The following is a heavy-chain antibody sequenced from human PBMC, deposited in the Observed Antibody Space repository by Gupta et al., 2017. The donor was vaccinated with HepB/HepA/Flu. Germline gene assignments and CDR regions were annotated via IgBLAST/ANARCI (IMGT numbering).Heavy chain of an antibody. V-gene: IGHV4-31*03. J-gene: IGHJ6*02. CDR3: ARDPDVGGGYGMDV. D-gene: IGHD1-14*01. Sequence: QVQLQESCPGLVKPSQTLSLTCTVSGGSISSGGYYWSWIRQHPGKGLELIGYIYYSGSTYYIPSLKSRVTISVDTSKNQFSLKLSSVTAADTAVYYCARDPDVGGGYGMDVWGQGTTVTVSS. CDR2: IYYSGST. CDR1: GGSISSGGYY.